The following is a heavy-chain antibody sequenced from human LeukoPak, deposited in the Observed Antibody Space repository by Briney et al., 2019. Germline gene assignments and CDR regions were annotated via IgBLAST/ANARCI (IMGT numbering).Heavy chain of an antibody. CDR1: GGSISSGGYY. D-gene: IGHD5-24*01. Sequence: SETLSLTCTVSGGSISSGGYYWSWIRQPPGKGLEWIGEINHSGSTNYNPSLKSRVTISVDTSKNQFSLKLSSVTAADTAVYYCRVNGYTLDYWGQGTLVTVSS. V-gene: IGHV4-39*07. J-gene: IGHJ4*02. CDR3: RVNGYTLDY. CDR2: INHSGST.